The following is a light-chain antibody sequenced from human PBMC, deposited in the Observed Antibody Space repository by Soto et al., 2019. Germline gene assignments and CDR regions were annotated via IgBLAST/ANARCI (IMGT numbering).Light chain of an antibody. CDR3: QQSYSSPFP. J-gene: IGKJ3*01. CDR1: QTIGNY. CDR2: SAS. Sequence: DIQMTQSPSSVSASVGDRVTLTCRASQTIGNYLNRYQQKPGKAPKLLIYSASVLEAGVPSRFSASGSGTDFTLTISSLQHDDFATYYCQQSYSSPFPFGPGTKLD. V-gene: IGKV1-39*01.